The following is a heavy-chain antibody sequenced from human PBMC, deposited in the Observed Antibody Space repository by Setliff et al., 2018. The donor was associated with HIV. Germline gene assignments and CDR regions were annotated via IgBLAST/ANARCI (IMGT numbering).Heavy chain of an antibody. CDR1: GGSINTGACY. CDR2: IYYSGST. CDR3: ARLETWNTLWDFFGL. D-gene: IGHD1-1*01. J-gene: IGHJ4*02. V-gene: IGHV4-30-4*01. Sequence: SETLSLTCTVSGGSINTGACYWSWIRQHPGRGLEWIGYIYYSGSTHYNPSLKSRVTISIDTSKNQFSLQLTSVTAADAAVYYCARLETWNTLWDFFGLWGQGTLVTVSS.